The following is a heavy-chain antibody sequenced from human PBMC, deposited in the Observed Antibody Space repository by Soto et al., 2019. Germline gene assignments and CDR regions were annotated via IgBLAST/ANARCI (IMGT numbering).Heavy chain of an antibody. CDR2: INAGNGNT. D-gene: IGHD1-26*01. Sequence: QVQLVQSGAEVKKPGASVKVSCKASGYTFTSYAMHWVRQAPGQRLEWMGWINAGNGNTKYSQKCLGRVTITRDTSASKVDMEVRSLRSDETAVYYCARDVGATDYGGQGTLVTVSS. CDR3: ARDVGATDY. J-gene: IGHJ4*02. V-gene: IGHV1-3*01. CDR1: GYTFTSYA.